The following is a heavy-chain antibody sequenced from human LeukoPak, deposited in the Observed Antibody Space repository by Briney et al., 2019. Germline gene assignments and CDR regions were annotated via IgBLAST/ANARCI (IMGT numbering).Heavy chain of an antibody. CDR3: ARDDGSGAFDI. V-gene: IGHV3-30*02. CDR1: GFTFSHHG. CDR2: IRNDGSNH. Sequence: GGSLRLSCAASGFTFSHHGMHWVRQAPGKGLEWVAFIRNDGSNHYYADSVKGRFTISRDNSKNTLYLQMNSLRAEDTAVYYCARDDGSGAFDIWGQGTMVTVSS. D-gene: IGHD6-25*01. J-gene: IGHJ3*02.